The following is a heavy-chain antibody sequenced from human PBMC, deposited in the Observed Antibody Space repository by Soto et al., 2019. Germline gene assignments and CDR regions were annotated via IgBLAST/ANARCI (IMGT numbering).Heavy chain of an antibody. D-gene: IGHD4-17*01. Sequence: KPSETLSLTCTVSGGSISSYYWSWIRQPPGKGLEWIGYIYYSGSTNYNPSLKGRVTTSVDTSKNQFSLKLSSVTAADTAVYYCARSTTVTTFDYWGQGTLVTVSS. J-gene: IGHJ4*02. CDR2: IYYSGST. CDR3: ARSTTVTTFDY. CDR1: GGSISSYY. V-gene: IGHV4-59*01.